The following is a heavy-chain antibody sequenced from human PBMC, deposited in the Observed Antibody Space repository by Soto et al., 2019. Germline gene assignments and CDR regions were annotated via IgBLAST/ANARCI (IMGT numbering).Heavy chain of an antibody. CDR1: GYTFSNYG. Sequence: ASVKVSCKTSGYTFSNYGINWVRQAPGQGLEWMGWISGYNGNTNYAQTVQGRVTMTTDTSTGTVYMELRSLKSDDTAVYYCSRFIMVGGWFDPNYYHGMDVWGQGTTVTVSS. J-gene: IGHJ6*02. V-gene: IGHV1-18*01. CDR3: SRFIMVGGWFDPNYYHGMDV. D-gene: IGHD6-19*01. CDR2: ISGYNGNT.